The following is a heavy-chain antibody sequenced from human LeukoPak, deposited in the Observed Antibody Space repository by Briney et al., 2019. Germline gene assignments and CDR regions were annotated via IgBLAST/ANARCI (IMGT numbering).Heavy chain of an antibody. V-gene: IGHV4-4*02. CDR2: IYHSGST. Sequence: PSETLSLTCAVSGGSISSSNWWSWVRQPPGKGLEWIGEIYHSGSTNYNPSLKSRVTISVDTSKNQFSLKLSSVTAADTAVYYCARRTSSWYLFDYWGRGTLVTVSS. J-gene: IGHJ4*02. CDR1: GGSISSSNW. D-gene: IGHD6-13*01. CDR3: ARRTSSWYLFDY.